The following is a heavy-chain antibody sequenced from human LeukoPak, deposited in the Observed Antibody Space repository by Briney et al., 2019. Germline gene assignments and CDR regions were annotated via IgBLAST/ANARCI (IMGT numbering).Heavy chain of an antibody. CDR1: GYTFTSFA. J-gene: IGHJ4*02. CDR3: ARGRDCSGGNCYSDY. CDR2: INTNTGNP. D-gene: IGHD2-15*01. Sequence: ASVKVSCMASGYTFTSFAMNWVRQAPGQGLEWMGWINTNTGNPTYARGFAGRFVFSLDTSVSTAYLQISGLEAEDTAVYYCARGRDCSGGNCYSDYWGQGTLVTVSS. V-gene: IGHV7-4-1*01.